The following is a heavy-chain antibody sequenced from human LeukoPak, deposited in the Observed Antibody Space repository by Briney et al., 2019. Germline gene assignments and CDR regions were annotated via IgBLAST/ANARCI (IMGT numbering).Heavy chain of an antibody. J-gene: IGHJ4*02. Sequence: PGGSLRLSCAASGFTFSSYAMSWVRQAPGKGLEWVSTTSGSGGSTYYADSVKGRFAISRDNSKTTLYLQMNSLRAEDSAVYYCAKDHNNRRSDVLRYFDYWGQGTLVTVST. V-gene: IGHV3-23*01. CDR1: GFTFSSYA. CDR3: AKDHNNRRSDVLRYFDY. D-gene: IGHD4-17*01. CDR2: TSGSGGST.